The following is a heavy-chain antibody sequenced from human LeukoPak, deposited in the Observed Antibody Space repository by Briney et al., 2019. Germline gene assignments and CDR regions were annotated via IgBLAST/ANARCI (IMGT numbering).Heavy chain of an antibody. Sequence: PGGSQRLSCAASGFTFSSYWMSWVRQAPGKGLEWVANIKQDGSEKYYVDSVKGRFTISRDNAKNSLYLQMNSLRAEDTAVYYCARTYYYDSSGPRFFDYWGQGTLVTVSS. CDR2: IKQDGSEK. CDR3: ARTYYYDSSGPRFFDY. J-gene: IGHJ4*02. V-gene: IGHV3-7*01. CDR1: GFTFSSYW. D-gene: IGHD3-22*01.